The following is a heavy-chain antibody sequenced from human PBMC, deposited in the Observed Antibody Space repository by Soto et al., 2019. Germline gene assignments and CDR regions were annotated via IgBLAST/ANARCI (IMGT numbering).Heavy chain of an antibody. J-gene: IGHJ4*02. CDR2: IYYTWTT. Sequence: SETLSLTCTVSGVSISSSYWSWIRQSPGTGLEWIGYIYYTWTTNYNPSLKRRVTISLDTAKNQFSLNVNSLTTADTAVYFCARGGNRYSNTASGVGCFDFWVQGTLVTVSS. V-gene: IGHV4-59*01. CDR1: GVSISSSY. D-gene: IGHD5-12*01. CDR3: ARGGNRYSNTASGVGCFDF.